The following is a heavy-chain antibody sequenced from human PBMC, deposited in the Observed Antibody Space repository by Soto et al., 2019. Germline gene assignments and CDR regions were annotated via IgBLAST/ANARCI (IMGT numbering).Heavy chain of an antibody. CDR2: IYPGGSDN. J-gene: IGHJ4*02. D-gene: IGHD3-22*01. Sequence: GESLKISCKGSGYSFTNYWIGWVRQIPGKGTGVVGIIYPGGSDNRYSPSFQGQVTIPADKYISTAYLQRSSLKASDTATDYCARHVGGNYDISSGYSRLDYWGQGTLVTVSS. V-gene: IGHV5-51*01. CDR1: GYSFTNYW. CDR3: ARHVGGNYDISSGYSRLDY.